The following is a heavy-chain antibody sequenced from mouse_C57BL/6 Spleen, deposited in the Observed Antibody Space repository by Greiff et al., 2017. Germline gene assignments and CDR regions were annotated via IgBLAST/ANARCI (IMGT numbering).Heavy chain of an antibody. D-gene: IGHD2-1*01. V-gene: IGHV1-19*01. Sequence: EVQLQQSGPVLVKPGASVKMSCKASGYTFTDYYMNWVKQSHGKSLEWIGVINPYNGGTSYNQKFKGKATLTVDKSSSTAYMELNSLTSEDSAVYYCARGYYGTNYAMDYWGQGTSVTVSS. CDR1: GYTFTDYY. CDR3: ARGYYGTNYAMDY. CDR2: INPYNGGT. J-gene: IGHJ4*01.